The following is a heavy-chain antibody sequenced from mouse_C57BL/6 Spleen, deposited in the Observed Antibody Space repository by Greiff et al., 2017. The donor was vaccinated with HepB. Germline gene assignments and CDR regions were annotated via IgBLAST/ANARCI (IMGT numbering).Heavy chain of an antibody. CDR3: ARDGYYWAWFAY. D-gene: IGHD2-3*01. Sequence: VQLQQPGAELVKPGASVKMSCKASGYTFTSYWITWVKQRPGQGLEWIGDIYPGSGSTNYNEKFKSKATLTVDTSSSTAYMQLSSLTSEDSAVYYCARDGYYWAWFAYWGQGTLVTVSA. CDR1: GYTFTSYW. V-gene: IGHV1-55*01. J-gene: IGHJ3*01. CDR2: IYPGSGST.